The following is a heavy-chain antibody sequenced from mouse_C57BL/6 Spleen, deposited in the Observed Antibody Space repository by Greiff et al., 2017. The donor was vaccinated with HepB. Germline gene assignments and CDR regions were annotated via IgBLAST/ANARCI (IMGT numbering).Heavy chain of an antibody. CDR1: GYSFTDYN. J-gene: IGHJ1*03. V-gene: IGHV1-39*01. CDR3: AREGYYGRRLYWYFDV. Sequence: VQLKQSGPELVKPGASVKISCKASGYSFTDYNMNWVKQSNGKSLEWIGVINPNYGTTSYNQKFKGKATLTVDQSSSTAYMQLNSLTSEDSAVYYCAREGYYGRRLYWYFDVWGTGTTVTVSS. D-gene: IGHD1-1*01. CDR2: INPNYGTT.